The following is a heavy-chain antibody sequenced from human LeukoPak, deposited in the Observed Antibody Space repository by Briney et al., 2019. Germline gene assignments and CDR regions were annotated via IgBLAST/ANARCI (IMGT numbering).Heavy chain of an antibody. J-gene: IGHJ4*02. CDR2: INHSGST. Sequence: SETLSLTCAVYGVSFSDYYWSWIRQPPGKGLEWIGDINHSGSTNYNPSLKSRVTISVDTSKNQFSLKLSSVTAADTAVYYCARKQWLAPFDYWGQGTLVTVSS. V-gene: IGHV4-34*01. CDR3: ARKQWLAPFDY. CDR1: GVSFSDYY. D-gene: IGHD6-19*01.